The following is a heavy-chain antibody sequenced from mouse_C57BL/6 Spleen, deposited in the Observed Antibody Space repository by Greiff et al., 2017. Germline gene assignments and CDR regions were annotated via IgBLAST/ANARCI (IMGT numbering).Heavy chain of an antibody. Sequence: QVQLQQSGAELARPGASVKMSCKASGYTFTSYTMHWVKQRPGQGLEWIGYINPSSGYTKYNQKFKDKATLTADKSSSTAYMQLSSLTSEDSAVYYCARSLYDYHYFDYWGQGTTLTVSS. CDR3: ARSLYDYHYFDY. D-gene: IGHD2-4*01. J-gene: IGHJ2*01. V-gene: IGHV1-4*01. CDR1: GYTFTSYT. CDR2: INPSSGYT.